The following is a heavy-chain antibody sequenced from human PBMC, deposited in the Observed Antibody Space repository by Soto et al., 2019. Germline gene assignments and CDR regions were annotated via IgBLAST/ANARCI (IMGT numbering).Heavy chain of an antibody. V-gene: IGHV5-51*01. J-gene: IGHJ6*02. D-gene: IGHD2-2*01. CDR1: GYSFTSYW. CDR2: IYPGDSDT. Sequence: PGESLKISCKGSGYSFTSYWIVWVRQMSGEGLEWMGTIYPGDSDTRYSPSFQGQVTISADKSISTAYLQWNSLKASDTAMYFCARNKGYCSSSSCYGMDVWGQGAAVTVSS. CDR3: ARNKGYCSSSSCYGMDV.